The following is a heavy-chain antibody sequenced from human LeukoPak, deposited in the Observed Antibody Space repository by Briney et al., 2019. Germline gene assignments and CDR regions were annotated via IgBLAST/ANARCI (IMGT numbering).Heavy chain of an antibody. CDR2: MNPNSGNT. V-gene: IGHV1-8*03. CDR3: ARGAVPAAGDWFDP. J-gene: IGHJ5*02. D-gene: IGHD2-2*01. Sequence: ASVKVSCKAFGGTFSSYAISWVRQATGQGLEWMGWMNPNSGNTGYAQKFQGRVTITRNTSISTAYMELSSLRSEDTAVYCCARGAVPAAGDWFDPWGQGTLVTVSS. CDR1: GGTFSSYA.